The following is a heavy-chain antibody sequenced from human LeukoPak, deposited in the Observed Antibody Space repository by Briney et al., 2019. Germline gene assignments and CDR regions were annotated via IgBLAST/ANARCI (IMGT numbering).Heavy chain of an antibody. CDR3: ARSFDWLSRGAFDI. D-gene: IGHD3-9*01. J-gene: IGHJ3*02. CDR2: IYYSGST. V-gene: IGHV4-30-4*01. CDR1: GGSISSGDYY. Sequence: SQTLSLTCTVSGGSISSGDYYWSWIRQPPGKGLEWIGYIYYSGSTYYNPSLKSRVTISVDTSKNQFSLKLGSVTAADTAVYYCARSFDWLSRGAFDIWGQGTMVTVSS.